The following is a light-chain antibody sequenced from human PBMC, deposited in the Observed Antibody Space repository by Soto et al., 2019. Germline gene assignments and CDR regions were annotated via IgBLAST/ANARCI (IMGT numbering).Light chain of an antibody. CDR2: DAS. Sequence: AIQLHTSPSSLSASVGERLTITGQASQGISSALAWYQQKPGKANKFLIYDASSLESGVPSRFSGSGSGTDFTLTISSLQPEEFATYYCQKFYNYPITVGHGTRLEIK. V-gene: IGKV1D-13*01. CDR3: QKFYNYPIT. CDR1: QGISSA. J-gene: IGKJ5*01.